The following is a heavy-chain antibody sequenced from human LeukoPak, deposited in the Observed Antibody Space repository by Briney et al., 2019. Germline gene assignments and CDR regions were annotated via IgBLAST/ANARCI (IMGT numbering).Heavy chain of an antibody. CDR1: GFTFSSYD. J-gene: IGHJ6*02. CDR3: ASLLRFLEWLSKDYGMDV. Sequence: GGSLRLSCAASGFTFSSYDMHWLRQATGKGLEWVAVISYDGSNKYYADSVKGRFTISRDNSKSTLYLQMNSLRAEDTAVYYCASLLRFLEWLSKDYGMDVWGQGTTVTVSS. D-gene: IGHD3-3*01. V-gene: IGHV3-30-3*01. CDR2: ISYDGSNK.